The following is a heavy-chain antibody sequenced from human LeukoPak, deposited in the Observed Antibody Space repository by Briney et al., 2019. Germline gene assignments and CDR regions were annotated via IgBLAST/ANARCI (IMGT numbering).Heavy chain of an antibody. CDR2: INHSGST. D-gene: IGHD3-10*01. CDR3: ARPRYGSGSLDS. J-gene: IGHJ4*02. Sequence: SETLSLTCAVYGGSFSGHYWTWIRQPPGKGLEWIGEINHSGSTPYNPSLNSRVTISVDTSKNQFSLKLSSVTAAHTAVYYCARPRYGSGSLDSWGQGTLVTVSS. CDR1: GGSFSGHY. V-gene: IGHV4-34*01.